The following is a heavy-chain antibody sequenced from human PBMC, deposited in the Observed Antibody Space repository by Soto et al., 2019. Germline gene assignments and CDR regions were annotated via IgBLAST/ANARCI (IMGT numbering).Heavy chain of an antibody. Sequence: WETLSLTCTVSGGSISSYYWSWIRQPPGKGLEWIGYIYYSGSTNYNPSLQSRVTISVDTSKNQFSLKLSSVTAADTAVYYCARDLRNYYGSGRLDYYGLDVWGPGTTVT. D-gene: IGHD3-10*01. CDR3: ARDLRNYYGSGRLDYYGLDV. V-gene: IGHV4-59*01. CDR1: GGSISSYY. CDR2: IYYSGST. J-gene: IGHJ6*02.